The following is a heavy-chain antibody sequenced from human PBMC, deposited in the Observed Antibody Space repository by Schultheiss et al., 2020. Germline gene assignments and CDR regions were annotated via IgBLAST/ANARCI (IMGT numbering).Heavy chain of an antibody. J-gene: IGHJ4*02. CDR2: IYHSGST. D-gene: IGHD2-15*01. V-gene: IGHV4-4*02. Sequence: SETLSLTCAVSGGSISSSNWWSWVRQPPGKGLEWIGEIYHSGSTNYNPSLKSRVTISVDTSKNQFSLKLSSVTAADTAVYYCARQLVVVAAFDYWGQGTLVTVSS. CDR3: ARQLVVVAAFDY. CDR1: GGSISSSNW.